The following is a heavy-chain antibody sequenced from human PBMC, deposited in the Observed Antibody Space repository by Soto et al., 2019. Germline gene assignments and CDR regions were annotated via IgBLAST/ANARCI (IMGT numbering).Heavy chain of an antibody. CDR3: ARDPGPGDLAQVGSSSYLYYYYCGMDV. V-gene: IGHV1-69*01. CDR1: GDTFSSYA. D-gene: IGHD6-6*01. J-gene: IGHJ6*02. CDR2: IIPIFGTA. Sequence: QVQLVQSGAEVKKPGSSVKVSCKASGDTFSSYAISWVRQAPGQGLEWMGGIIPIFGTANYAQKFQGRVTITADESTSTAIMELSTLSSDDPAVYYCARDPGPGDLAQVGSSSYLYYYYCGMDVWGQGTTVTVSS.